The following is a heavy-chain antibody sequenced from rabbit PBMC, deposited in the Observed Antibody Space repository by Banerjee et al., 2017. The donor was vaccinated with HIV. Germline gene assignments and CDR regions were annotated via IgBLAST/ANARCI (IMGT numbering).Heavy chain of an antibody. CDR3: VRESGHSNFNL. J-gene: IGHJ4*01. V-gene: IGHV1S47*01. D-gene: IGHD1-1*01. Sequence: EESGGGLVQPEGSLALTCKASGFDFSSNAMCWVRQAPGKGPEWIGCIYTTSGSTWYASWVNGRFTISRSTSLNTVTLQMTSLTAADTATYFCVRESGHSNFNLWGPGTLVTVS. CDR1: GFDFSSNA. CDR2: IYTTSGST.